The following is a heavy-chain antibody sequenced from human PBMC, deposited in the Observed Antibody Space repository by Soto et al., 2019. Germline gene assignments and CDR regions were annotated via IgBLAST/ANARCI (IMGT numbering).Heavy chain of an antibody. V-gene: IGHV1-69*02. CDR2: IIPILGIA. CDR3: ARGTEYSSGKGHDY. J-gene: IGHJ4*02. CDR1: GGTFSSYT. Sequence: QVQLVQSGAEVKKPGSSVKVSCKASGGTFSSYTISWVRQAPGQGLEWMGRIIPILGIANYAQKFQGRVTITADKSTSTAYMELSSLRSEDTAVYYCARGTEYSSGKGHDYWGQGTLVTVSS. D-gene: IGHD6-19*01.